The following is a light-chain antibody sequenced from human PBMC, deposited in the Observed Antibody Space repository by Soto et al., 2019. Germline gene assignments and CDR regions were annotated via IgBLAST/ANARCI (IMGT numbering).Light chain of an antibody. CDR1: SSDVGGYNY. V-gene: IGLV2-14*01. Sequence: QSALTQPASVSGYPGQSITISCTGRSSDVGGYNYVSWYQQHPGKAPKFMIYEVSRRPSGVSNRFSGSKSGNTASLTVSGLQAEDEADYYCSSYTPSNTYVFGTRTKVTVL. CDR2: EVS. CDR3: SSYTPSNTYV. J-gene: IGLJ1*01.